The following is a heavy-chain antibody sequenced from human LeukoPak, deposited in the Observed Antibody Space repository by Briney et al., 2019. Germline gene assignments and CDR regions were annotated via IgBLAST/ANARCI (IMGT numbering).Heavy chain of an antibody. CDR2: IKQDGSDK. CDR3: ARGNMFHLDY. CDR1: GFTFSNHW. V-gene: IGHV3-7*01. Sequence: GGSLRLSCAASGFTFSNHWMTWVRQAPGKGLEWVANIKQDGSDKNHVDSVKGRFTISRDNAKNSLYLQMNSLRAEDTAVYYCARGNMFHLDYWGQGTLVTVSS. D-gene: IGHD2/OR15-2a*01. J-gene: IGHJ4*02.